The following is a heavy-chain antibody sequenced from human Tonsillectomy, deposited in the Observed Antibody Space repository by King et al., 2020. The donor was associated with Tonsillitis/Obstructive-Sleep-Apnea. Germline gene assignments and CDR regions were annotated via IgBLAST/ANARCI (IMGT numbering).Heavy chain of an antibody. J-gene: IGHJ3*02. CDR3: AGYYDRSGYFLGAFDI. V-gene: IGHV5-51*01. CDR1: GYSFTSYC. CDR2: IYPGDSDT. D-gene: IGHD3-22*01. Sequence: VQLVESGAEVEKPGESLKISCTGSGYSFTSYCIGWVRQIPGKGLEWMGIIYPGDSDTRYSPSFQGQVTISADNSISTAYLQWSSLKASDTAMYYCAGYYDRSGYFLGAFDIWGQGTMVTVSS.